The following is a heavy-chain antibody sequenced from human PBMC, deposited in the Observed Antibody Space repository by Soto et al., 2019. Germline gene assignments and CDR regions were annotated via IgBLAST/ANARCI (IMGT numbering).Heavy chain of an antibody. CDR3: AVVSDYYYYYGMDV. Sequence: SETLSLTCAVSGYSISSGYYWGWIRQPPGKGLEWIGSIYHSGSTYYNPSLKSRVTISVDTSKDQFSLKLSSVTAADTAVYYCAVVSDYYYYYGMDVWGQGTTVTVSS. J-gene: IGHJ6*02. D-gene: IGHD2-2*01. CDR2: IYHSGST. V-gene: IGHV4-38-2*01. CDR1: GYSISSGYY.